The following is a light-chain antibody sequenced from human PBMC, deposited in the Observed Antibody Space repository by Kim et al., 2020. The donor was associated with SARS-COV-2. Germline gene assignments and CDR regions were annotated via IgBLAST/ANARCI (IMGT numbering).Light chain of an antibody. CDR1: QSVFYSSNNKNY. CDR3: QQYNSITQT. J-gene: IGKJ1*01. CDR2: WAS. V-gene: IGKV4-1*01. Sequence: DIVMTQSPDSLAVSLGVRTTINCKSSQSVFYSSNNKNYLAWYQQKPGQPPKLLIYWASTRESGVPDRFSGSGSGTDFTLTISSLQAEDVAVYYCQQYNSITQTFGQGTKVDIK.